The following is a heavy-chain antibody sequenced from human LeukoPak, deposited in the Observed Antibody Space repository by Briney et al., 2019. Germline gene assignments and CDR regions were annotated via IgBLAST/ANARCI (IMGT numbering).Heavy chain of an antibody. Sequence: GGSLRLSCAASGFTVSGNYMKWVRQAPGKGLEWVSIIYSGGYTNYADSVKGRFTISRDNSKNTLYLQMNSLRAEDTAVYYCARYYDSSGSLPGALDLWGQGTMVTVSS. CDR3: ARYYDSSGSLPGALDL. D-gene: IGHD3-22*01. CDR2: IYSGGYT. CDR1: GFTVSGNY. V-gene: IGHV3-53*01. J-gene: IGHJ3*01.